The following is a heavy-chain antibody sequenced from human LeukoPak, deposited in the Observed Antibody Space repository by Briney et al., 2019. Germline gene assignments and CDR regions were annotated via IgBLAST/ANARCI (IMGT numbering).Heavy chain of an antibody. CDR3: ARDVVAAAGTWDY. J-gene: IGHJ4*02. V-gene: IGHV4-39*07. CDR2: IYYSGST. D-gene: IGHD6-13*01. CDR1: GGSISSRSYF. Sequence: SETLSLTCTVSGGSISSRSYFWGWIRQPPGKGLEWIGSIYYSGSTYYNPSLKSRVTISVDTSKNQFSLRLTSATAADTAVYYCARDVVAAAGTWDYWGQGTLVTVSS.